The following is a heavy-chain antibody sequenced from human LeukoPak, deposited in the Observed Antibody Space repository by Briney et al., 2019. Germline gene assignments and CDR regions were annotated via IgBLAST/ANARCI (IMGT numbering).Heavy chain of an antibody. J-gene: IGHJ4*02. CDR1: GFTFSSYA. Sequence: GGSLRLSCAASGFTFSSYAMHWVRQAPGKGLEWVAVISYDGSNKYYADSVKGRFTISRDNSKNMLYLQMNSLRAEDTAVYYCARAPRYGYSDIYYFDYWGQGTLVTVSS. V-gene: IGHV3-30*04. CDR2: ISYDGSNK. D-gene: IGHD3-22*01. CDR3: ARAPRYGYSDIYYFDY.